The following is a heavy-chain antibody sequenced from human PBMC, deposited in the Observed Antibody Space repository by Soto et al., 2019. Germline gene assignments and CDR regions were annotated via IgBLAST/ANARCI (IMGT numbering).Heavy chain of an antibody. Sequence: QVQLVESGGGVVQPGRSLRLSCAASGFTFSSYDIHWVRQAPGKGLEWVAVISYDGSNKYYADSVKGRFTISRDNSKNTLYLQMNSLRAEDTAVYYCAKQVVPHTNAFDMWGQGTMVTVSS. D-gene: IGHD2-2*01. CDR2: ISYDGSNK. J-gene: IGHJ3*02. CDR3: AKQVVPHTNAFDM. CDR1: GFTFSSYD. V-gene: IGHV3-30*18.